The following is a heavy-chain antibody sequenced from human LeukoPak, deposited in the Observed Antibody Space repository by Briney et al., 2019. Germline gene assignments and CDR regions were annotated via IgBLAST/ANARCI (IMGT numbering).Heavy chain of an antibody. V-gene: IGHV1-24*01. D-gene: IGHD5-24*01. CDR1: GYTLTELF. CDR3: ATFGGRWLHHDY. CDR2: FDPEDGET. Sequence: ASVKVSFKVSGYTLTELFMHWVRQAPGKGLEWMGGFDPEDGETIYAQKFQGRVTMTEDTSTDTAYMELSSLRSEDTAVYYCATFGGRWLHHDYWGQGTLVTVSS. J-gene: IGHJ4*02.